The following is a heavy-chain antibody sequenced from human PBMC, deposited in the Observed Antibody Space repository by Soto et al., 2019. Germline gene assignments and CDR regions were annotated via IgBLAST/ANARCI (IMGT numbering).Heavy chain of an antibody. CDR2: IIPIFGTA. D-gene: IGHD6-13*01. Sequence: QVQLVQSGAEVKKPGSSVKVSCKASGGTFSSYAISWVRQAPGQGLEWMGGIIPIFGTANYAQKFQGRVTITADKSTSTAYMELSSLRSEDTAVYYCARDRTXXYSSSWLQYYYYYGXDVWGQGTTVTVSS. V-gene: IGHV1-69*06. J-gene: IGHJ6*02. CDR1: GGTFSSYA. CDR3: ARDRTXXYSSSWLQYYYYYGXDV.